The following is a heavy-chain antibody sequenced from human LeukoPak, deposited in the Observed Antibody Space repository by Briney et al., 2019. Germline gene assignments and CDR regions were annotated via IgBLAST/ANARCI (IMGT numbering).Heavy chain of an antibody. V-gene: IGHV3-7*04. CDR1: GFTFNSYW. CDR3: ARGIAAGGIVGYYYYYMDV. J-gene: IGHJ6*03. Sequence: GSLRLSCAASGFTFNSYWVSWGRQAPRKGLEWVANIKEDGSEKYYVDSVKGRFTISRDNAKNSLYLQMNSLRAEDTAVYYCARGIAAGGIVGYYYYYMDVRGKGTTVTVSS. CDR2: IKEDGSEK. D-gene: IGHD6-13*01.